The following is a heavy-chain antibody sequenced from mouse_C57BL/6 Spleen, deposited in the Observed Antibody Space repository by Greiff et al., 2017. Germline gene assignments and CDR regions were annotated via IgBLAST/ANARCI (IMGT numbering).Heavy chain of an antibody. CDR3: ARRGYGNPWFAY. V-gene: IGHV5-6*02. J-gene: IGHJ3*01. CDR2: ISSGGSYT. CDR1: GFTFSSYG. D-gene: IGHD2-10*02. Sequence: EVKLMESGGDLVKPGGSLKLSCAASGFTFSSYGMSWVRQTPDKRLEWVATISSGGSYTYYPDSVKGRFTISRDNAKNTLYLQMSSLKSEDTAMYYCARRGYGNPWFAYWGQGTLVTVSA.